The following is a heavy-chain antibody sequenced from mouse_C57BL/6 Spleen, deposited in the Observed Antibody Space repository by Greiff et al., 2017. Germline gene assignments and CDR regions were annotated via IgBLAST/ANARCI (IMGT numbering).Heavy chain of an antibody. J-gene: IGHJ2*01. D-gene: IGHD2-3*01. Sequence: EVQLQQSGAELVRPGASVKLSCTASGYNFTDYYMNWVKQRPEQGLEWIGGIDPDNGDTGYTPKFQGKATMTADTSSNTAYMELSSLTSEDSAVXFCTTGYDSRGYFDYWGQGTTLTVSS. CDR3: TTGYDSRGYFDY. V-gene: IGHV14-1*01. CDR1: GYNFTDYY. CDR2: IDPDNGDT.